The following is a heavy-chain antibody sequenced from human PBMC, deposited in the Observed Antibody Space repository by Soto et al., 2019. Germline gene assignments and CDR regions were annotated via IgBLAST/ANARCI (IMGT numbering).Heavy chain of an antibody. J-gene: IGHJ5*02. D-gene: IGHD3-3*01. Sequence: LETLSLTCAVYGGSFSGYYWSWIRQPPGRGLEWIGEINHSGSTNYNPSLKSRVTISVDTSKNQFSLKLSSVTAADTAVYYCAGLRYDFWSGPAPWGQGTLVTVSS. CDR3: AGLRYDFWSGPAP. CDR1: GGSFSGYY. V-gene: IGHV4-34*01. CDR2: INHSGST.